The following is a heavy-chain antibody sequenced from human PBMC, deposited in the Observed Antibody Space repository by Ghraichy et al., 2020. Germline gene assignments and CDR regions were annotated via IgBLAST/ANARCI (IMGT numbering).Heavy chain of an antibody. CDR2: ISSSSSYI. J-gene: IGHJ6*02. CDR1: GFTFSSYS. V-gene: IGHV3-21*01. CDR3: ARAFEQPYYYYGMDV. Sequence: GGSLILSCAASGFTFSSYSMNWVRQAPGKGLEWVSSISSSSSYIYYADSVKGRFTISRDNAKNSLYLQMNSLRAEDTAVYYCARAFEQPYYYYGMDVWGQGTTVTVSS. D-gene: IGHD1/OR15-1a*01.